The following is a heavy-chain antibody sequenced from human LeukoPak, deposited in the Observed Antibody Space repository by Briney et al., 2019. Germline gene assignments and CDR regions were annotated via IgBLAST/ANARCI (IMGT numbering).Heavy chain of an antibody. CDR2: IQYSGST. Sequence: SETLSLTCTVSGGSISSYYWSWIRQPPGKGLEWIGYIQYSGSTNYNPSLTSRVTISVDTSKNQFSLKLSSVTAADTAVYYCARGNDSSGYYYVFDYWGQGTLVTVSS. D-gene: IGHD3-22*01. CDR1: GGSISSYY. CDR3: ARGNDSSGYYYVFDY. J-gene: IGHJ4*02. V-gene: IGHV4-59*12.